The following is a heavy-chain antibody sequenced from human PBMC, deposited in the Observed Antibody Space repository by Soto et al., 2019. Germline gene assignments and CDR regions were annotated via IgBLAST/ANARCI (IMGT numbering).Heavy chain of an antibody. D-gene: IGHD1-26*01. V-gene: IGHV4-59*01. CDR2: IYYSGST. J-gene: IGHJ4*02. CDR3: ARVVGGGSYYFDY. Sequence: SETLSLTCTVSGGSISSYYWSWIRQPPGKGLEWIGYIYYSGSTNYNPSPKSRVTISVDTSKNQFSLKLSSVTAADTAVYYCARVVGGGSYYFDYWGQGTLVTVSS. CDR1: GGSISSYY.